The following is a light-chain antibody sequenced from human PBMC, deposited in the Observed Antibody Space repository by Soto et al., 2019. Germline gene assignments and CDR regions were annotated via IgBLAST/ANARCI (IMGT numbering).Light chain of an antibody. CDR3: QQYGRSPGT. V-gene: IGKV3-20*01. J-gene: IGKJ1*01. CDR2: GAS. CDR1: QSVSSSY. Sequence: EIVLTQSPGTLLLSLGERATVSCRASQSVSSSYLAWYQQTPGQAPRILIYGASSRATGIPDRFSGSGSGTDFTLTISRLEPEDFAVYYRQQYGRSPGTFGQGTKVKIK.